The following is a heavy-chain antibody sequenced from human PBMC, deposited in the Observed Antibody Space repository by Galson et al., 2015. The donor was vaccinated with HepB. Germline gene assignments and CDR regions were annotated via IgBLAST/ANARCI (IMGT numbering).Heavy chain of an antibody. J-gene: IGHJ2*01. CDR1: GFTFSSYA. Sequence: SLRLSCAASGFTFSSYAMHWVRQAPGKGLEYVSAISSNGGSTYYANSVKGRFTISRDNSKNTLYLQMGSLRAEDMAVYYCARWNGYNYWYFDLWGRGTLVTVSS. D-gene: IGHD5-24*01. V-gene: IGHV3-64*01. CDR3: ARWNGYNYWYFDL. CDR2: ISSNGGST.